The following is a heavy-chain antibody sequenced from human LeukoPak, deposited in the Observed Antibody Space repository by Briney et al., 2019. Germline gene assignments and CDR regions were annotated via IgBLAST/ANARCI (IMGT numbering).Heavy chain of an antibody. D-gene: IGHD3-22*01. Sequence: PSETLSLTCTVSGGSISSNDYYWDWIRQPPGMGLEYIGSIYYSGSTYYNPSLKSRVTISVDTSKNQFSLKLSSVTAADTAVYYCAKDPVDSSGRYGMDVWGQGTTVTVSS. J-gene: IGHJ6*02. CDR3: AKDPVDSSGRYGMDV. V-gene: IGHV4-39*02. CDR1: GGSISSNDYY. CDR2: IYYSGST.